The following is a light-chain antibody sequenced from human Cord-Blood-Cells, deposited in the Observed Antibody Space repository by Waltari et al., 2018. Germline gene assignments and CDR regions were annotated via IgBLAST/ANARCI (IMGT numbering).Light chain of an antibody. CDR3: CSYAGSSTWV. J-gene: IGLJ3*02. CDR1: SSDVGSYNL. CDR2: EGS. V-gene: IGLV2-23*01. Sequence: QSALTQPASVSGSPGQSITISCTGTSSDVGSYNLVSWYQQHPGKAPKLMIYEGSKRPSGVSNRFSGSKSGNTASLPLSGLQAGDEADYYCCSYAGSSTWVFGGGTKLTVL.